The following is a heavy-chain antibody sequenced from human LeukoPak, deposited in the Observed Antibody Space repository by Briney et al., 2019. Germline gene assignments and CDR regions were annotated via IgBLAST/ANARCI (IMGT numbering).Heavy chain of an antibody. D-gene: IGHD5-18*01. CDR1: GFIFSGSS. CDR2: IRFDATNK. J-gene: IGHJ4*02. Sequence: PGGSLRLSCAASGFIFSGSSMHWVRQAPGKGLEWVSFIRFDATNKYYAASVKGRFTISRDNAKNSLYLQMNSLRAEDTAVYYCARDSYGYSYGTTISYWGQGTLVTVSS. CDR3: ARDSYGYSYGTTISY. V-gene: IGHV3-30*02.